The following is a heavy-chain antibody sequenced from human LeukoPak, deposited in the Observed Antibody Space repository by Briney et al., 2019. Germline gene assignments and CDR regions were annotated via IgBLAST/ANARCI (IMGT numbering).Heavy chain of an antibody. CDR1: GFIFSRYW. J-gene: IGHJ4*02. Sequence: GGSLRLSCAASGFIFSRYWMSWVRQAPGKGLEWVSAISGSGGSTYYADSVKGRFTISRDNSKNTLYLQMNSLRAEDTAVYYCAKKVVVAATERAPFDYWGQGTLVTVSS. CDR2: ISGSGGST. V-gene: IGHV3-23*01. D-gene: IGHD2-15*01. CDR3: AKKVVVAATERAPFDY.